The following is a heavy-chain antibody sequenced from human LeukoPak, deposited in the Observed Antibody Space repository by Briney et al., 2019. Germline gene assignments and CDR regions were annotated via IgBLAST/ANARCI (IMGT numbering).Heavy chain of an antibody. D-gene: IGHD6-13*01. CDR1: GGSISSYY. J-gene: IGHJ4*02. CDR2: IYYSGST. V-gene: IGHV4-59*01. CDR3: ARVSHSSSWHITHFDY. Sequence: PSETLSLTCTVSGGSISSYYWSWIRQPPGKGLEWIGYIYYSGSTNYNPSLKSRVTISVDTSKNQFSLKLSSVTAADTAVYYCARVSHSSSWHITHFDYWGQGTLVTVSS.